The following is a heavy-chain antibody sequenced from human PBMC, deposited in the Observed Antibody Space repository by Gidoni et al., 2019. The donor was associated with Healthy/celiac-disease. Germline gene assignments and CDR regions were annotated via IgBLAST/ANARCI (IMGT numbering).Heavy chain of an antibody. D-gene: IGHD1-26*01. J-gene: IGHJ3*02. CDR3: ARGALYSGHAFDI. Sequence: EVQLVETGGGLLQPGGSLRLSCAASGFTVSSNYMSWVRQAPGKGLEWVSVIYSGGSTYYADSVKGRFTISRDNSKNTLYLQMNSLRAEDTAVYYCARGALYSGHAFDIWGQGTMVTVSS. CDR1: GFTVSSNY. CDR2: IYSGGST. V-gene: IGHV3-53*02.